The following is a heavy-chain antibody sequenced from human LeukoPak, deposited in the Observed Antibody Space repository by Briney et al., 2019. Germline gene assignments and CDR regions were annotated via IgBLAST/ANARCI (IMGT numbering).Heavy chain of an antibody. CDR3: AREPGTMVRGNIL. CDR2: INPSGGST. Sequence: ASVTVSCKASGYTSTSYYMHWVRQAPGRGLEWMGIINPSGGSTSYAQKFQGRVTMTRDTSTSTVYMELSSLRSEDTAVYYCAREPGTMVRGNILWGQGTLVTVSS. D-gene: IGHD3-10*01. CDR1: GYTSTSYY. J-gene: IGHJ4*02. V-gene: IGHV1-46*01.